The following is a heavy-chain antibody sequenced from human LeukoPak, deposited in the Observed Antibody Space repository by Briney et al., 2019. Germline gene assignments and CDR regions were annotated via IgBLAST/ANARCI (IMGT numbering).Heavy chain of an antibody. V-gene: IGHV3-21*01. CDR1: GFTFSSYS. D-gene: IGHD6-19*01. CDR3: ATTVAGTADY. J-gene: IGHJ4*02. CDR2: ISSSSSYI. Sequence: GGSLRLSCAASGFTFSSYSMNWVLQAPGKGLEWVSSISSSSSYIYYTDSVKGRFTISRDNAKNSLYLQMNSLRAEDTAVYYCATTVAGTADYWGQGTLVTVSS.